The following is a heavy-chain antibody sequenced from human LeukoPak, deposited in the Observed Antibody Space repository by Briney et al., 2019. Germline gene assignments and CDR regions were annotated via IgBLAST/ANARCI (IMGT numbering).Heavy chain of an antibody. J-gene: IGHJ6*02. CDR1: GFTFSSYD. D-gene: IGHD1-26*01. Sequence: GGSLRLSCAASGFTFSSYDMHWVRQATGKGLEWVSAIGTAGDTYYPGSVKGRFTISRENAKNSLYLQMNSLRAGDTAVCYCARHIYSGSTFSQYGMDVWGQGTTVTVSS. CDR3: ARHIYSGSTFSQYGMDV. CDR2: IGTAGDT. V-gene: IGHV3-13*01.